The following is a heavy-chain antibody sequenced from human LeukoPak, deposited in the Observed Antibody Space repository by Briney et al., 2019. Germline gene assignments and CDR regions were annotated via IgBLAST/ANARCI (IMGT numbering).Heavy chain of an antibody. CDR3: AGGDYCSSTSCHLNAFDI. J-gene: IGHJ3*02. V-gene: IGHV4-34*01. Sequence: SETLSLTCAVYGGSFSGYYWSWIRQPPGKGLEWIGKINHSGSTNYNPSLKSRVTISVDTSKNQFSLKLSSVTAADTAVYYCAGGDYCSSTSCHLNAFDIWGQGTMVTVSS. D-gene: IGHD2-2*01. CDR1: GGSFSGYY. CDR2: INHSGST.